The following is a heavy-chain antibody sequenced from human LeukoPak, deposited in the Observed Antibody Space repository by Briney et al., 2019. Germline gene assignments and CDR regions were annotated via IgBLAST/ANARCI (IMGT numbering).Heavy chain of an antibody. CDR1: GFTFSSYA. Sequence: GSLRLSCAASGFTFSSYAMHWVRQAPGKGPEWVAVISYDGSNKYYADSVKGRFTISRDNSKNTLYLQMNSLRVEDTAVYYCARGGSRQYNFWGQGTLVTVSS. V-gene: IGHV3-30-3*01. CDR2: ISYDGSNK. J-gene: IGHJ4*02. D-gene: IGHD5-18*01. CDR3: ARGGSRQYNF.